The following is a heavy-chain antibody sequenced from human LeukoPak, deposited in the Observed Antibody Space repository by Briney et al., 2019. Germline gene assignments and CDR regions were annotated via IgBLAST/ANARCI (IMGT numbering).Heavy chain of an antibody. CDR1: GYTFTSSG. D-gene: IGHD6-19*01. V-gene: IGHV1-18*01. J-gene: IGHJ4*02. CDR2: ISTYTGYS. CDR3: AKNRSGGYSDY. Sequence: ASVKVSCKPSGYTFTSSGISWERQAPGQGLEWMGWISTYTGYSKYAQNLQGRVTMTADTSTSTAYMELSSLRSDDTAMYYCAKNRSGGYSDYWGQGTLVTVSS.